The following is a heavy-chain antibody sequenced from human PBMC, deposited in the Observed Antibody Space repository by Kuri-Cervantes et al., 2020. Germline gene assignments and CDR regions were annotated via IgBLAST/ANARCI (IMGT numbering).Heavy chain of an antibody. CDR2: INPNSGGT. D-gene: IGHD2/OR15-2a*01. Sequence: ASVKVSCKASGYTFTGYYMHWVRQAPGQGLEWMGWINPNSGGTNYAQKFQGRVTTTRDTSISTAYMELSRLRSDDTAVYYCARTSITYDAFDIWGQGTMVTVSS. V-gene: IGHV1-2*02. CDR1: GYTFTGYY. J-gene: IGHJ3*02. CDR3: ARTSITYDAFDI.